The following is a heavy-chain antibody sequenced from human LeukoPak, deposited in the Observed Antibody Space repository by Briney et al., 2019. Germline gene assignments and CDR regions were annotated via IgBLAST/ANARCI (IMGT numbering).Heavy chain of an antibody. CDR1: GFSFSTSW. D-gene: IGHD3-3*01. J-gene: IGHJ6*03. V-gene: IGHV3-74*01. Sequence: PGGSLRLSCAASGFSFSTSWMHWFRQGPGRGLVWVSRITSDGRTTIYADSVKGRFSISRDNSKNTLFLQMNSLRAEDTAVYYCAKIGRRYDFWTGYYEEEVDYMDVWGKGTTVTVSS. CDR3: AKIGRRYDFWTGYYEEEVDYMDV. CDR2: ITSDGRTT.